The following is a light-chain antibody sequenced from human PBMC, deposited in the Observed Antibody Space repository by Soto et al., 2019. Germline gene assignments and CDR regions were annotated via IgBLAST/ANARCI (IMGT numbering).Light chain of an antibody. Sequence: DIQMTQSPSTLSASVGDRVTITCWASQSISSWLAWYQQKPGKAPKLLIYKASSLESGVPSRFSGSGSGTEFTLTISSLQPDDFATYYCQQYNSYSHTFGQGTKLEIK. CDR1: QSISSW. J-gene: IGKJ2*01. CDR2: KAS. V-gene: IGKV1-5*03. CDR3: QQYNSYSHT.